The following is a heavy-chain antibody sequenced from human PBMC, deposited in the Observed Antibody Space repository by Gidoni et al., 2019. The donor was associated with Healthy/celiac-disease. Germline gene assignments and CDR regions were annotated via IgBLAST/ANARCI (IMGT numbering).Heavy chain of an antibody. D-gene: IGHD3-3*01. J-gene: IGHJ4*02. Sequence: EVQLVESGGGVVQPGGSLRLSCAASGFTFSSYWISWGRQAPGKGMEWVANIQQDGSEKYYVDSVKGRFTISRDNAKNSLYLQMNSLRAEDTAVYYCARDSIKGDFWDNWGQGTLVTVSS. CDR3: ARDSIKGDFWDN. CDR1: GFTFSSYW. V-gene: IGHV3-7*03. CDR2: IQQDGSEK.